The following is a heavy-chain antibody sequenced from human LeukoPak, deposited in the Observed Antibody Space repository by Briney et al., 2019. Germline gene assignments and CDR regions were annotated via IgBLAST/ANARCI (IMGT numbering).Heavy chain of an antibody. D-gene: IGHD5-12*01. V-gene: IGHV3-23*01. Sequence: PGGSLRLSCAASGFTFSSYAMSWVRQAPGKGLEWVSAISGSGGSTYYADSVKGRFTISRDNSKNTLYLQMNSLRVEDTAVYYCAKNPRWLQLTTPFDYWGQGTLVTVSS. CDR1: GFTFSSYA. CDR3: AKNPRWLQLTTPFDY. CDR2: ISGSGGST. J-gene: IGHJ4*02.